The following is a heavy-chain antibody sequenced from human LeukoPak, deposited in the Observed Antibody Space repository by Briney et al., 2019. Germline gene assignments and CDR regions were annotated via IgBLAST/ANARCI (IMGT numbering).Heavy chain of an antibody. Sequence: PSETLSLTCTVSGGSISSYHWSWIRQPPGKGLEWIGYIYYSGSTNYNPSLKSRVTISVDTSKNQFSLKLSSVTAADTAVYYCAREYGGSSWFDPWGQGTLVTVSS. D-gene: IGHD6-13*01. J-gene: IGHJ5*02. CDR1: GGSISSYH. CDR3: AREYGGSSWFDP. V-gene: IGHV4-59*01. CDR2: IYYSGST.